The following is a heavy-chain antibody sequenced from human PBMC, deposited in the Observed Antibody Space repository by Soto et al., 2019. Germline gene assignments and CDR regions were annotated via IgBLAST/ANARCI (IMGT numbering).Heavy chain of an antibody. D-gene: IGHD3-10*01. CDR2: IIPIFGTA. V-gene: IGHV1-69*13. Sequence: ASVKVSCKASGGTFSSYAISWVRQAPGQGLEWMGGIIPIFGTANYAQKFQGRVTITADESTSTAYMELSSLRSEDTAVYYCARELGDVRGVIQDYWGQGTLVPVSP. CDR1: GGTFSSYA. CDR3: ARELGDVRGVIQDY. J-gene: IGHJ4*02.